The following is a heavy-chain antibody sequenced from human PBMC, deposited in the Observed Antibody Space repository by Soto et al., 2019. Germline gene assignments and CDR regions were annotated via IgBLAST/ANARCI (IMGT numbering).Heavy chain of an antibody. V-gene: IGHV3-23*01. CDR2: ISGTGGTS. J-gene: IGHJ4*02. Sequence: PGGSLRLSCAASGFTFTTYAMSWVRQAPGKGLEWVSGISGTGGTSYYAGSVKGRFTISRDSSKSTLYLQMNSLRVEDTAVYYCAKYPEYSVYDGSYFDSWGQGTLVTVSS. CDR3: AKYPEYSVYDGSYFDS. D-gene: IGHD5-12*01. CDR1: GFTFTTYA.